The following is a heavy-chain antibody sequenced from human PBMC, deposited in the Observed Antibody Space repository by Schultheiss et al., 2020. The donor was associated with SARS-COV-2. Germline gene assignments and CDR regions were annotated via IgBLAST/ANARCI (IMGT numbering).Heavy chain of an antibody. J-gene: IGHJ6*03. Sequence: ASVKVSCKASGYTFTSYGISWVRQAPGQGLEWMGWISAYNGNTNYAQKLQGRVTMTTDTSTSTAYMELRSLRSDDTAVYYCARDNVDTAMANLYYYYYMDVWGKGTTVTVSS. V-gene: IGHV1-18*01. CDR1: GYTFTSYG. CDR3: ARDNVDTAMANLYYYYYMDV. D-gene: IGHD5-18*01. CDR2: ISAYNGNT.